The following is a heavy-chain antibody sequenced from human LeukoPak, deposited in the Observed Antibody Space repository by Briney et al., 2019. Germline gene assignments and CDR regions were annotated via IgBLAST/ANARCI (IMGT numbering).Heavy chain of an antibody. V-gene: IGHV1-8*01. Sequence: GASVKVSCKASGYTFTSYDINWVRQATGQGLEWMGWMNPNSGNTGYAQKFQGRVTMTRNTSISTAYMELSSLRSEDTAVYYCARRTMVRGVIKHFQHWGQGTLVTVSS. CDR2: MNPNSGNT. D-gene: IGHD3-10*01. J-gene: IGHJ1*01. CDR3: ARRTMVRGVIKHFQH. CDR1: GYTFTSYD.